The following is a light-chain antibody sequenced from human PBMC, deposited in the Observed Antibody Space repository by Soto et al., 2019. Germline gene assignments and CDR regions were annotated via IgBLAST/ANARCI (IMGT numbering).Light chain of an antibody. CDR3: SSYTSSTTLL. CDR1: SGDIGAYNY. J-gene: IGLJ2*01. V-gene: IGLV2-14*01. CDR2: EVS. Sequence: QSALTQPASVSGSPGQSITISCTGTSGDIGAYNYVSWYQQHPGKAPKVMIFEVSNRPSGVSNRFAGSKSGNTASLTISGLQSEDEADYYCSSYTSSTTLLFGGGTQLTVL.